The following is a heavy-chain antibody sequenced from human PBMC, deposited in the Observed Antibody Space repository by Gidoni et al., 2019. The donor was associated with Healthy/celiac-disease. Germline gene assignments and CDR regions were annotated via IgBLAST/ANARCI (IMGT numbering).Heavy chain of an antibody. D-gene: IGHD3-3*01. CDR2: IIPIFGTA. CDR1: GGTFSSYA. J-gene: IGHJ6*02. V-gene: IGHV1-69*01. CDR3: ARGDYYDFWSGYYTHYYYGMDV. Sequence: QVQLVQSGAEVKKPGSSVKVSCKASGGTFSSYAISWVRQAPGQGLEWMGGIIPIFGTANYAQKFQGRVTITADESTSTAYMELSSLRSEDTAVYYCARGDYYDFWSGYYTHYYYGMDVWGQGTTVTVSS.